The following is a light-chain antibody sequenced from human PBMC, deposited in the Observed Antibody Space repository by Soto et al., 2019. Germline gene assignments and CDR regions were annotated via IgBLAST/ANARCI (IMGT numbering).Light chain of an antibody. J-gene: IGKJ1*01. Sequence: DIQMTQYTSTLSASVGDRVTITCRASQSISSYLNWYQQKPGKAPKLLIYAASSLQSGVPSRFSGSGSGTDFTLTISSLQPEDFATYYCQQSYSTRWTFGQGTKV. V-gene: IGKV1-39*01. CDR2: AAS. CDR3: QQSYSTRWT. CDR1: QSISSY.